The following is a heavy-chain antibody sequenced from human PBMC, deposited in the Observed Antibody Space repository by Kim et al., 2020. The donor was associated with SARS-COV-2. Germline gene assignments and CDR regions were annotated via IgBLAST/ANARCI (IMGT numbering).Heavy chain of an antibody. CDR2: INANTGNP. V-gene: IGHV7-4-1*02. CDR3: AREVDYDILTGSFYGYFDY. CDR1: GYTFTSYA. J-gene: IGHJ4*02. Sequence: ASVKVSCKASGYTFTSYAMNWVRQAPGQGLEWMGWINANTGNPTYAQDFTGRFVFSLDTSVSTAYLQISSLKAEDTAVYYCAREVDYDILTGSFYGYFDYWGQGTLVTVSS. D-gene: IGHD3-9*01.